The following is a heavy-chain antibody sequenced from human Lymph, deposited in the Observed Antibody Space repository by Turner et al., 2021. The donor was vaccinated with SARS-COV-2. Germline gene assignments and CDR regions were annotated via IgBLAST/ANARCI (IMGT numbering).Heavy chain of an antibody. CDR2: FDPEDGET. J-gene: IGHJ6*02. CDR1: GYTLTELS. CDR3: ATVLCSGGSCYYYGMEV. V-gene: IGHV1-24*01. Sequence: QVQLAQSGAEVKKPGASMKVPCKVSGYTLTELSMHWVRQAPGKGLKWVGGFDPEDGETIYAQKFQGRVTMTEDTSTDTAYMELSSLRSEDTAVYYCATVLCSGGSCYYYGMEVWGQGTTVTVSS. D-gene: IGHD2-15*01.